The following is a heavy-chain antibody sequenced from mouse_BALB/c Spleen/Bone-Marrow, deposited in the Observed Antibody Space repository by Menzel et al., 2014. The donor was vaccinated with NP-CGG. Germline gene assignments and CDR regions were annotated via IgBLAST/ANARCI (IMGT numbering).Heavy chain of an antibody. CDR1: GNTFTSYW. CDR2: INPSNGRT. Sequence: QVQLQQSGAEMVKPGASVKLSCKASGNTFTSYWMHWVKQRPGQGLEWIGGINPSNGRTNYNEKFKSKATLTADKSSSTAYMLLSRLTSEDATVYYCASYAEEIAYWGQGTLVTVSA. D-gene: IGHD6-5*01. CDR3: ASYAEEIAY. V-gene: IGHV1S81*02. J-gene: IGHJ3*01.